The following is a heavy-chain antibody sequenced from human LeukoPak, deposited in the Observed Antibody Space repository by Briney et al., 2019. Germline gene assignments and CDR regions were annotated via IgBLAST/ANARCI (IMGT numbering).Heavy chain of an antibody. CDR1: GFTVSSNY. CDR3: ARVGIQLEFDY. Sequence: GGSLRLSCAASGFTVSSNYMSWARQAPGKGLEWVSVIYSGGSTYYADSVKGRFTISRDNSKNTLYLQMNSLRAEDTAVYYCARVGIQLEFDYWGQGTLVTVSS. J-gene: IGHJ4*02. CDR2: IYSGGST. D-gene: IGHD5-18*01. V-gene: IGHV3-66*01.